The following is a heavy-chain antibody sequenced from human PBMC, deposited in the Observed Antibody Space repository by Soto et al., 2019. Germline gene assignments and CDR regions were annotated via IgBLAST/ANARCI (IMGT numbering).Heavy chain of an antibody. Sequence: SETLSLTCTVSGGSISSYYWSSIRQPPGKGLEWIGYIYYSGSTNYNPSLKSRVTISVDTSKNQFSLKLSSVTAADTAVYYCARIGYSMVRGLTYYCYGMDVWGQRTTVIVSS. D-gene: IGHD3-10*01. CDR2: IYYSGST. CDR1: GGSISSYY. CDR3: ARIGYSMVRGLTYYCYGMDV. V-gene: IGHV4-59*01. J-gene: IGHJ6*02.